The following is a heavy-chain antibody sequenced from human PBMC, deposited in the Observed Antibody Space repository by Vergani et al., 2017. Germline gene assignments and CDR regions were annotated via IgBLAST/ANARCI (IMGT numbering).Heavy chain of an antibody. CDR2: IGYDGRIK. CDR3: AKDGRENSDYGYLDY. CDR1: GFSFNTYG. D-gene: IGHD4-17*01. Sequence: QVHLVESGGGVVQRGGSLRLYCATSGFSFNTYGAHWVRQAPGKGLEWVAFIGYDGRIKYNVDSVKGRFTISRDTSKKTLSLQMRSLRADDTAVYYCAKDGRENSDYGYLDYWGQGTLVTVSS. J-gene: IGHJ4*02. V-gene: IGHV3-30*02.